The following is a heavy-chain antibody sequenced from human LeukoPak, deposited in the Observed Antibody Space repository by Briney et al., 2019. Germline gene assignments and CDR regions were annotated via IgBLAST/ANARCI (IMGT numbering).Heavy chain of an antibody. CDR2: ISGSGDST. CDR1: GFTFSSYG. V-gene: IGHV3-23*01. CDR3: AKAHLDSSGYYRFDY. Sequence: PGGSLRLSCAASGFTFSSYGMSWVRQAPGKGLEWVSGISGSGDSTYYADSVKGRFTISRDNPKNTLYLQMNSLRAEDTAVYYCAKAHLDSSGYYRFDYWGQGTLVTVSS. J-gene: IGHJ4*02. D-gene: IGHD3-22*01.